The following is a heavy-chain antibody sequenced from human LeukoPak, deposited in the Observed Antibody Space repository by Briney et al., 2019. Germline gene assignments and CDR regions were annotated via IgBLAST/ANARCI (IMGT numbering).Heavy chain of an antibody. J-gene: IGHJ4*02. Sequence: SETLSLTCAVYGGSFRGYYWSWIRQPPGKGLEWIGEINHSGITNHNPSLKSRVTISVDTSKNEVSLKLNSVSAADTAVYYCASVELATTNFDSWGQGALVTVSS. D-gene: IGHD5-24*01. CDR3: ASVELATTNFDS. CDR1: GGSFRGYY. CDR2: INHSGIT. V-gene: IGHV4-34*01.